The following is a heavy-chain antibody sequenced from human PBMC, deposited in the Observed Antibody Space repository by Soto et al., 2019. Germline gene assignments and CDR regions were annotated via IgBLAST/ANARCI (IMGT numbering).Heavy chain of an antibody. Sequence: ASMKVSCKASGYTFTGYYMHWVRQAPGQGLDWMGWINPNSGGTNYAQKFQGRVTMTRDTSISTAYMELSRLRSDDTAVYYCARIVVPAAIKRGFDYWGQGILVTVSS. CDR2: INPNSGGT. CDR1: GYTFTGYY. J-gene: IGHJ4*02. V-gene: IGHV1-2*02. CDR3: ARIVVPAAIKRGFDY. D-gene: IGHD2-2*02.